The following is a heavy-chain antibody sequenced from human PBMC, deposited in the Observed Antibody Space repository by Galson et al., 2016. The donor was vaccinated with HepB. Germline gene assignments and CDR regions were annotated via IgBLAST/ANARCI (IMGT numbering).Heavy chain of an antibody. J-gene: IGHJ6*02. CDR3: ARPIGGHNHGYDAMDV. Sequence: QSGAEVKKAGESLKISYEASGYTFTSSWVGWVRQMPGKGLEWMGLIYPGDSNARYSPSFQGQVTISADKSVNTAYLQWSSLKASDTAIYYCARPIGGHNHGYDAMDVWGQGTTVTVSS. V-gene: IGHV5-51*01. CDR1: GYTFTSSW. D-gene: IGHD5-18*01. CDR2: IYPGDSNA.